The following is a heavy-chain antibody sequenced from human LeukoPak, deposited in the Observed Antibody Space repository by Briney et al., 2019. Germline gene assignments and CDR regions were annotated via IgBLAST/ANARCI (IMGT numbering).Heavy chain of an antibody. CDR3: ATATQPRGYFLH. CDR2: ISVNNGGT. J-gene: IGHJ1*01. Sequence: ASVKVSCKASGYTFTTYSLAWVRQAPGQSLEWMGWISVNNGGTNYAQSFQDRVTMTRDTSTNTAYLELRSLRSDDTAIIYCATATQPRGYFLHWGQGTLVTVSS. V-gene: IGHV1-18*01. D-gene: IGHD2-2*01. CDR1: GYTFTTYS.